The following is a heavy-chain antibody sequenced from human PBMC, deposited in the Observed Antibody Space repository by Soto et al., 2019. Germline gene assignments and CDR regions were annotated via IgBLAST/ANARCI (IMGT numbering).Heavy chain of an antibody. CDR1: GGSISSGGYC. V-gene: IGHV4-31*03. CDR2: IYYSGST. D-gene: IGHD3-22*01. CDR3: ARDLYDSSGYYLGGYFQH. J-gene: IGHJ1*01. Sequence: SETLSLTCTVSGGSISSGGYCWSWIRQHPGKGLEWIGYIYYSGSTYYNPSLKSRVTISVDTSKNHFSLKLSSVTAADTAVYYCARDLYDSSGYYLGGYFQHWGQGTLVTVS.